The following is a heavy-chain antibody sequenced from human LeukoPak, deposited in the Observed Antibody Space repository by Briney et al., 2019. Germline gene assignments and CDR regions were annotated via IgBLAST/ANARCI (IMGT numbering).Heavy chain of an antibody. D-gene: IGHD2-2*01. CDR1: GYTFDSYG. V-gene: IGHV1-18*01. CDR2: ISAYNGNT. Sequence: ASVKVSCKASGYTFDSYGISWVRQAPGQGLEWMGWISAYNGNTNYAQKLQGRVTMTTDTSTSTAYMELRSLRSDDTAVYYCARVGGVVVVPAAPLGYFQHWGQGTLVTVSS. J-gene: IGHJ1*01. CDR3: ARVGGVVVVPAAPLGYFQH.